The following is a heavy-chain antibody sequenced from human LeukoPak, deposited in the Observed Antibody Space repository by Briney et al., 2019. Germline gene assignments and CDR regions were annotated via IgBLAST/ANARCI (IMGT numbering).Heavy chain of an antibody. Sequence: SETLSLTCTVSGGSISSYYWSWIRQPAGKGLEWIGRIYTSGSTNYNPSLKSRVTMSVDTSKNQFSLKLSSVTTADTAVYYCAREQKSSSWYGQIDYWGQGTLVTVSS. V-gene: IGHV4-4*07. CDR1: GGSISSYY. CDR2: IYTSGST. J-gene: IGHJ4*02. CDR3: AREQKSSSWYGQIDY. D-gene: IGHD6-13*01.